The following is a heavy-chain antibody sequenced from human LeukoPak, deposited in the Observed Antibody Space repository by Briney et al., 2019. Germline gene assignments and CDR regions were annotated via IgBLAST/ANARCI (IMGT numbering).Heavy chain of an antibody. CDR2: ISYDGSNK. J-gene: IGHJ4*02. V-gene: IGHV3-30*04. CDR1: GFTFSSYA. D-gene: IGHD6-13*01. CDR3: ARGASIAAAGTLYYFDY. Sequence: PGRSLRLSCAASGFTFSSYAMHWVRQAPGKGLEWVAVISYDGSNKYYADSVKGRFTISRDNAKNTLYLQMNSLRAEDTAVYYCARGASIAAAGTLYYFDYWGQGTLVTVSS.